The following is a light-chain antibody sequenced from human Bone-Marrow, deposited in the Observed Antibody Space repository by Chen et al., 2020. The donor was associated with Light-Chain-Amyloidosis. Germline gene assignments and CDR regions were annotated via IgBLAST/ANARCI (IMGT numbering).Light chain of an antibody. CDR1: DLPTKY. CDR3: QSADSSGTYEVI. CDR2: RDT. Sequence: SYELTQPPSVSVSPGQTARITCSGDDLPTKYAYWYQQKPGQAPVLVIHRDTERPSGTSERFSVSSSGTTATLTISGVQAEDEADYHCQSADSSGTYEVIFGGGTKLTVL. V-gene: IGLV3-25*03. J-gene: IGLJ2*01.